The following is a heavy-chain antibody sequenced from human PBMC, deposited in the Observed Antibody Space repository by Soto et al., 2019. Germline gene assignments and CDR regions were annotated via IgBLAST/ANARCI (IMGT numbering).Heavy chain of an antibody. CDR1: GGTFSSYA. CDR2: IIPIFGTA. D-gene: IGHD6-19*01. V-gene: IGHV1-69*12. Sequence: QVQLVQSGAEVKKPGSSVKVSCKASGGTFSSYAISWVRQAPGQGLEWMGGIIPIFGTANYAQKFQGRVTITANESTSAADMELSSLRSEDTAVYYCARQLAVARRWYFDLWGRGTLVTVSS. CDR3: ARQLAVARRWYFDL. J-gene: IGHJ2*01.